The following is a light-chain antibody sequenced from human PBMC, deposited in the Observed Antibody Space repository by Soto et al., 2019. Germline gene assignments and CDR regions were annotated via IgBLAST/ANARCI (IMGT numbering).Light chain of an antibody. V-gene: IGLV6-57*04. Sequence: NFMLTQPHSVSESPGETVTISCTRTSGGIANNYVQWYQQRPGSAPTIVIYEHNQRPSEVPDRFSGSTDGSSNSASLTISGLQTEDEADYYCQSYDSSFVLFGGGTKLTVL. CDR3: QSYDSSFVL. CDR1: SGGIANNY. J-gene: IGLJ2*01. CDR2: EHN.